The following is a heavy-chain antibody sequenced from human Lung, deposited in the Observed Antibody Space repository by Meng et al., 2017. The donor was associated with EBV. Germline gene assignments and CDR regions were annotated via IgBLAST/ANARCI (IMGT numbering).Heavy chain of an antibody. D-gene: IGHD2-2*01. CDR2: INTNTGNP. CDR1: GYTFTSYA. J-gene: IGHJ4*02. Sequence: QGRLGQSGFWLKKPWASVKVSCKASGYTFTSYAMNWVRQAPGQGLEWMGWINTNTGNPTYAQGFTGRFVFSLDTSVSTAYLQISSLKAEDTAVYYCARETLGYCSSTSCYIGPPDYWGQGTLVTVSS. V-gene: IGHV7-4-1*02. CDR3: ARETLGYCSSTSCYIGPPDY.